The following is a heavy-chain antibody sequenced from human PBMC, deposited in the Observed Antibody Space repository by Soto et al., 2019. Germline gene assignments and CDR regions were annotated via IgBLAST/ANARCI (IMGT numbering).Heavy chain of an antibody. CDR3: AKTSIAAYFYGLDV. CDR2: ISWDGYIT. V-gene: IGHV3-43*01. J-gene: IGHJ6*02. D-gene: IGHD6-13*01. Sequence: PVGSLRLSCAASGFYFHDNTIHWVRQPPGKGLEWVSLISWDGYITYYADSVKGRFTISRDSSKNSLYLQMNNLRTEDTALYYCAKTSIAAYFYGLDVWDQGTRVTAP. CDR1: GFYFHDNT.